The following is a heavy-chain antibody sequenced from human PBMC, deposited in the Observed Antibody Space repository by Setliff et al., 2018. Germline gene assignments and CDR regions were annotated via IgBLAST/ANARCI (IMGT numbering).Heavy chain of an antibody. Sequence: GASVKVSCKASGYTFTSYYMHWVRQAPGQGLEWMGIINPSGGFTSDAQKFQDRVTMTRDTSTSTVYMELSSLRSGDTAMYYCARELLFGGVIFGYWGQGTLVTVSS. CDR1: GYTFTSYY. CDR3: ARELLFGGVIFGY. CDR2: INPSGGFT. V-gene: IGHV1-46*01. J-gene: IGHJ4*02. D-gene: IGHD3-3*01.